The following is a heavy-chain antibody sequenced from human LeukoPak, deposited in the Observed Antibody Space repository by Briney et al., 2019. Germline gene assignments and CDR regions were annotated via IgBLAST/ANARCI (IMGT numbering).Heavy chain of an antibody. CDR2: IYHSGST. J-gene: IGHJ3*02. Sequence: SETLSLTCTVSGGSVSSGGYSWSWIRQPPGKGLEWIGYIYHSGSTYYNPSLKSRVTISVDRSKNQFSLKLSSVTAADTAVYYCARGKAGPFLVAFDIWGQGTMVTVSS. CDR3: ARGKAGPFLVAFDI. V-gene: IGHV4-30-2*01. CDR1: GGSVSSGGYS.